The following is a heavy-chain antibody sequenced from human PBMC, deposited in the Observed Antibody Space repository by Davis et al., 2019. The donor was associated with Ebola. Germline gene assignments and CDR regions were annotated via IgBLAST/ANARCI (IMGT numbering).Heavy chain of an antibody. CDR3: ARALSRAAAFDY. CDR1: GGSISSYY. CDR2: IYYSGST. D-gene: IGHD6-13*01. J-gene: IGHJ4*02. Sequence: MPSETLSLTCTVSGGSISSYYWSWIRQPPGKGLEWIGYIYYSGSTNYNPSLKSRVTISVDTSKNQFSLKLSSVTAADTAVYYCARALSRAAAFDYWGQGTLVTVSS. V-gene: IGHV4-59*08.